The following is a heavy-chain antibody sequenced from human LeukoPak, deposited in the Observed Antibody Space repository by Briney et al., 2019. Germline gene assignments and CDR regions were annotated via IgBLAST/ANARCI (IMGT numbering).Heavy chain of an antibody. CDR3: AREVYSSGWSSFDY. D-gene: IGHD6-19*01. Sequence: GGSQRLSCAASGFTFSTYWMHWVRQAPGKGLEWISYINSGGDTIYYADSVKGRFTVSRDNAKNSLYLQMNSLRAEDTAVYYCAREVYSSGWSSFDYWGQGTLVTVSS. CDR2: INSGGDTI. V-gene: IGHV3-48*04. J-gene: IGHJ4*02. CDR1: GFTFSTYW.